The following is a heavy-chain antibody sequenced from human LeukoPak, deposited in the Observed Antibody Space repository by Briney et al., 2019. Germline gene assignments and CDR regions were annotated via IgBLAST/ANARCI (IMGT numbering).Heavy chain of an antibody. CDR3: ARMGYYYGSGLNWFDP. Sequence: SETLSLTCTVSGGSISSYYWSWIRQPPGKGLEWIGYIYYSGSTNYNPSLKSRVTISVDTSKNQFSLKLSSVTAADTAVYYCARMGYYYGSGLNWFDPWGQGTLVTVSS. V-gene: IGHV4-59*12. CDR1: GGSISSYY. D-gene: IGHD3-10*01. J-gene: IGHJ5*02. CDR2: IYYSGST.